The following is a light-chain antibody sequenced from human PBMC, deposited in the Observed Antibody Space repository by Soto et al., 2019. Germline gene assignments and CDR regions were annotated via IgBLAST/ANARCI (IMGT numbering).Light chain of an antibody. CDR1: QSVNSY. J-gene: IGKJ4*01. CDR2: DAS. V-gene: IGKV3-11*01. CDR3: LQRNSPPLT. Sequence: EIVLTQSPATLSLSPGERATLSCRASQSVNSYLAWYQQKPGQAPRLLIYDASNRATGIPARFSGSGSGTDFTLTISGLEPEDFAVYYCLQRNSPPLTFGGGARVEIK.